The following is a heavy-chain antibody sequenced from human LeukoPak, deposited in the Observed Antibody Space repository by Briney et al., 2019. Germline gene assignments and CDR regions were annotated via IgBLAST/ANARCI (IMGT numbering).Heavy chain of an antibody. J-gene: IGHJ4*02. CDR1: GFTFSSYA. CDR3: ANSLPEGLLWFGELYFDY. D-gene: IGHD3-10*01. Sequence: GGSLRLSCAASGFTFSSYAMSWFRQAPGKGLEWVSAISGSGGSTYCADSVKGRFTISRENSKNTLYLQMNSLRAEDTAVYYCANSLPEGLLWFGELYFDYWGQGTLVTVSS. V-gene: IGHV3-23*01. CDR2: ISGSGGST.